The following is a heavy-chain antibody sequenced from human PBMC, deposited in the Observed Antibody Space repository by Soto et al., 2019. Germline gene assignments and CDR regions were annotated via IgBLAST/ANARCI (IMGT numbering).Heavy chain of an antibody. CDR1: GFTFSSYE. Sequence: GGSLRLSCAASGFTFSSYEMHWVRQAPGKGLEWVSYISISGSTIYYADSVKGRFTISRDNAKNSLYLQMNSLRAEDTAVYYCEGGIGGASGRYFEYWGQGTLVTVSS. J-gene: IGHJ4*02. CDR3: EGGIGGASGRYFEY. V-gene: IGHV3-48*03. CDR2: ISISGSTI. D-gene: IGHD3-16*01.